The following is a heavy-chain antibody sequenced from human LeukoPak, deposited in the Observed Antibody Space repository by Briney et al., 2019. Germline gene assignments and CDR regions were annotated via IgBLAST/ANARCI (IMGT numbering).Heavy chain of an antibody. Sequence: QPGGSLRLSCAAAGFTFSWHWMDWVRQAPGKGLQWVAHIRQDGKEKFYVDSVKGRFTISRDNARNSLFLQMNNLRAEDSGVYFCARSDNSSFDTWGQGTLVTVSS. V-gene: IGHV3-7*04. CDR3: ARSDNSSFDT. CDR1: GFTFSWHW. D-gene: IGHD5-24*01. CDR2: IRQDGKEK. J-gene: IGHJ4*02.